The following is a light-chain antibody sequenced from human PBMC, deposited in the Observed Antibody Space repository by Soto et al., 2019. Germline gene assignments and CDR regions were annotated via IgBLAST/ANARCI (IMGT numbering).Light chain of an antibody. CDR3: AAWDIRLSAVV. CDR1: ASNIGQTF. Sequence: QSVLTQPPSVSAAPGQRVTISCSGSASNIGQTFVSWYQQFPGAAPKLLLYDNDRRPPGIPDRFSASKSATSATLTITGLQTGDEAVYHCAAWDIRLSAVVFGGGTKVTVL. CDR2: DND. V-gene: IGLV1-51*01. J-gene: IGLJ2*01.